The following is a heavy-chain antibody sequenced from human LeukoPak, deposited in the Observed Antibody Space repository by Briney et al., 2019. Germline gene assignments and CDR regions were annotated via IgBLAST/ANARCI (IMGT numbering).Heavy chain of an antibody. D-gene: IGHD3-22*01. J-gene: IGHJ3*02. CDR2: INPNSGGT. V-gene: IGHV1-2*02. Sequence: ASVKVSCKASGGTFISYTISWVRQAPGQGLECMGWINPNSGGTNYAQKFQGRVTMTRDTSISTAYMELSRLRSDDTAVYYCARQPGGDNYDSSGIEAFDIWGQGTMVTVSS. CDR1: GGTFISYT. CDR3: ARQPGGDNYDSSGIEAFDI.